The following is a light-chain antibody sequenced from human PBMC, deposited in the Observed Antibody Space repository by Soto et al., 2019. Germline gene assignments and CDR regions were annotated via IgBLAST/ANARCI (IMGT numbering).Light chain of an antibody. V-gene: IGLV1-40*01. CDR2: GNN. CDR3: QSYDSSLRGSV. Sequence: QSVLTQPPSVSGAPGQMVTIACTGSSSNIGAGFDVYWHQQLPGTAPKLLINGNNNRPSGVPDRFSGSKSGTSASLAISGLQAEDEADYYCQSYDSSLRGSVFGGGTQLTVL. J-gene: IGLJ2*01. CDR1: SSNIGAGFD.